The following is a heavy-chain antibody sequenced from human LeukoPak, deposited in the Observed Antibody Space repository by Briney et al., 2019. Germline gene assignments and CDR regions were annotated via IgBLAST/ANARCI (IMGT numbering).Heavy chain of an antibody. CDR1: GFTFSSYA. J-gene: IGHJ4*02. V-gene: IGHV3-23*01. Sequence: PGGFLRLSCAASGFTFSSYAMSWVRQAPGKGLEWVSAISGSGGSTYYADSVKGRFTISRDNSKNTLHLQMNSLRAEDTAVYYCAKPYYDSSGKDYWGQGTLVTVSS. CDR2: ISGSGGST. D-gene: IGHD3-22*01. CDR3: AKPYYDSSGKDY.